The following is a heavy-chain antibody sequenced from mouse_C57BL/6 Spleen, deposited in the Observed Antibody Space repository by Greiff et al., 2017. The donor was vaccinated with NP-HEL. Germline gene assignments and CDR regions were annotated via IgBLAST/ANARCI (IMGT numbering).Heavy chain of an antibody. J-gene: IGHJ3*01. Sequence: VQLQQSGPELVKPGASVKISCKASGYAFSSSWMNWVKQRPGKGLEWIGRIYPGDGDTNYNGKFKGKATLTADKSSSTAYMQLSSLTSEDSAVYFCARTYCDYDRAYWGQGTLVTVSA. V-gene: IGHV1-82*01. CDR2: IYPGDGDT. D-gene: IGHD2-4*01. CDR3: ARTYCDYDRAY. CDR1: GYAFSSSW.